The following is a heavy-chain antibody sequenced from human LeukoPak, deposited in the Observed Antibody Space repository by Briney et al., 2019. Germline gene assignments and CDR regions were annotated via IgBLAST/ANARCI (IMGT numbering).Heavy chain of an antibody. CDR2: IIPIFGTA. CDR3: ARGGVVVVVAATLAFDI. J-gene: IGHJ3*02. Sequence: SVKVSCKASGGTFSSYAISWVRQAPRQGLEWTGGIIPIFGTANYAQKFQGRVTITADKSTSTAYMELSSLRSEDTAVYYCARGGVVVVVAATLAFDIWGQGTMVTVSS. D-gene: IGHD2-15*01. CDR1: GGTFSSYA. V-gene: IGHV1-69*06.